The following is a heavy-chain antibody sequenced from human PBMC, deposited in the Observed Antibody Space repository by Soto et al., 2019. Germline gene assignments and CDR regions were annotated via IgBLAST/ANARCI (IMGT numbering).Heavy chain of an antibody. D-gene: IGHD1-7*01. Sequence: LRLSCTSSGFTFSIFAMSWVRQAPGKGLEWVSDISGSGGSTNYADSVKGRFTVSRDNSKNTLYVQMNSLRAEDTAVYYCAKGAAAGTGTTIEYWVQGTLVTVSS. J-gene: IGHJ4*02. V-gene: IGHV3-23*01. CDR2: ISGSGGST. CDR1: GFTFSIFA. CDR3: AKGAAAGTGTTIEY.